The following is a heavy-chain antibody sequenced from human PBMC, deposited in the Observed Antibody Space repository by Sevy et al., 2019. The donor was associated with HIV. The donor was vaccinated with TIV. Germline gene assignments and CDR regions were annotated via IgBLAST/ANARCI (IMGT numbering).Heavy chain of an antibody. J-gene: IGHJ4*02. CDR3: ARANYAKGFDY. Sequence: SETLSLTCTVSGGSISSYYWSWIRQPPGKGLEWIGYIYCSGSTNYNPSLKSRVTISVDTSKNQFSLKLSSVTAADTAVYYCARANYAKGFDYWGQGTLVTVSS. CDR1: GGSISSYY. V-gene: IGHV4-59*01. CDR2: IYCSGST. D-gene: IGHD2-2*01.